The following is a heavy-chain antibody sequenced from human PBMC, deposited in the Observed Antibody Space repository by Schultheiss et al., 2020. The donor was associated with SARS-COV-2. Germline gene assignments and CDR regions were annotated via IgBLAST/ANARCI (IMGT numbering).Heavy chain of an antibody. D-gene: IGHD3-3*01. CDR3: ARGRRITIFGVGSLPYYYMDV. CDR1: GGSISSGGYY. V-gene: IGHV4-61*08. CDR2: INHSGST. Sequence: SETLSLTCTVSGGSISSGGYYWSWIRQPPGKGLEWIGEINHSGSTNYNPSLKSRVTISVDTSKNQFSLKLSSVTAADTAVFYCARGRRITIFGVGSLPYYYMDVWGKGTTVTVSS. J-gene: IGHJ6*03.